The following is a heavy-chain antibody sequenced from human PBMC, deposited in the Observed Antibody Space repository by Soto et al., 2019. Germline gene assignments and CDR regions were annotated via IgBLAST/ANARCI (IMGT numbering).Heavy chain of an antibody. CDR3: AKDGRGSGSYYTMDV. CDR1: GLTFIGYA. Sequence: GGSLRLSCAASGLTFIGYAMNLFRKTPGQCLEWVSTITNRGGSTGYADSVKGRFTIPSANSKNTLYLQMNSRRAEDTGVYYCAKDGRGSGSYYTMDVWGQGNTVTVSS. J-gene: IGHJ6*02. D-gene: IGHD3-10*01. V-gene: IGHV3-23*01. CDR2: ITNRGGST.